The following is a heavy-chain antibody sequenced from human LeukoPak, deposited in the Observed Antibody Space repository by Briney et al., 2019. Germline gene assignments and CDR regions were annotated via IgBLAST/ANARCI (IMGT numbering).Heavy chain of an antibody. CDR1: GASISSGGYF. J-gene: IGHJ5*02. CDR2: IETSGST. D-gene: IGHD2-8*01. CDR3: ARALCINGICEWFDP. Sequence: PSETLSLTCTVSGASISSGGYFWSWIRQPPGKGVEWIGRIETSGSTNYNPSLKSRVTISVDTSKNQFSLKLRSVTAADTAVYYCARALCINGICEWFDPWGQGTLVTVSS. V-gene: IGHV4-61*02.